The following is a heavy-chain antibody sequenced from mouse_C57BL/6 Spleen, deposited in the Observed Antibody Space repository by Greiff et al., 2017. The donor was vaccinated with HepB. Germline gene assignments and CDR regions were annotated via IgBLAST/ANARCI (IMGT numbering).Heavy chain of an antibody. CDR2: IDPSDSYT. CDR3: ARPGLITTVVALDY. J-gene: IGHJ2*01. Sequence: QVHVKQPGAELVMPGASVKLSCKASGYTFTSYWMHWVKQRPGQGLEWIGEIDPSDSYTNYNQKFKGKSTLTVDKSSSTAYMQLSSLTSEDSAVYYCARPGLITTVVALDYWGQGTTLTVSS. D-gene: IGHD1-1*01. CDR1: GYTFTSYW. V-gene: IGHV1-69*01.